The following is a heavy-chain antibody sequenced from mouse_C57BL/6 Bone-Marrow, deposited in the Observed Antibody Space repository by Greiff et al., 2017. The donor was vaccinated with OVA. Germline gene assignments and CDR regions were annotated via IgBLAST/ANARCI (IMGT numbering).Heavy chain of an antibody. CDR1: GYTFTDYY. J-gene: IGHJ3*01. CDR2: INPYNGGT. D-gene: IGHD2-3*01. Sequence: EVHLVESGPVLVKPGASVKMSCKASGYTFTDYYMNWVKQSHGKSLEWIGVINPYNGGTSYNQKFKGKATLTVDKSSSTAYMELNSLTSEDSAVYYCARVYDGYYWFAYWGQGTLVTVSA. V-gene: IGHV1-19*01. CDR3: ARVYDGYYWFAY.